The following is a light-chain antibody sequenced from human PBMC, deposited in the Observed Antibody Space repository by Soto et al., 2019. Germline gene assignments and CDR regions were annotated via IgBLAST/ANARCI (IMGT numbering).Light chain of an antibody. CDR2: LGS. V-gene: IGKV2-28*01. J-gene: IGKJ1*01. CDR1: RNLLHIDGYNY. CDR3: MQAVYTRT. Sequence: DIVMTQSPLSLPVTPGEPASISCRSSRNLLHIDGYNYLDRYLQKPGQSPQLLIYLGSYRASGVPDRFSGSGSGTDFTLRISRVEAEDVGVYYCMQAVYTRTFGPGTKVDIK.